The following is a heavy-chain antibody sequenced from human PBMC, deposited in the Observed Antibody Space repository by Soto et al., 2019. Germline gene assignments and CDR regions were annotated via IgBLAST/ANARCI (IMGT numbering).Heavy chain of an antibody. CDR2: ISSSGSTI. D-gene: IGHD1-26*01. J-gene: IGHJ4*02. Sequence: QPGGSLRLSCAASGFTFSSYEMNWVRQAPGKGLEWVSYISSSGSTIYYADSVKGRFTISRDNAKNSLYLQMNSLRAEDTAVYYCASVNSGTVDYWGQGTLVTVSS. CDR3: ASVNSGTVDY. CDR1: GFTFSSYE. V-gene: IGHV3-48*03.